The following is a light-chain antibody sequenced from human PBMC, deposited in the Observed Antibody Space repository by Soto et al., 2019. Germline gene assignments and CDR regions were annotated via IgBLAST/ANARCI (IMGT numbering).Light chain of an antibody. Sequence: EIVLTQSPGTLSLSPGDRATLSCRASQSVSSTYLAWYQQKPGQAPSLLIYDTSRRATGVPDRFSGSGSGTDFTLTISRLDPEDFAVYYCQQSGTSLFTFGPGTKVDI. J-gene: IGKJ3*01. CDR1: QSVSSTY. CDR2: DTS. V-gene: IGKV3-20*01. CDR3: QQSGTSLFT.